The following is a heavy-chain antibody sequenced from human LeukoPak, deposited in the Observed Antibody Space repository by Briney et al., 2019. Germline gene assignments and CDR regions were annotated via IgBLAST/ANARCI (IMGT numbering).Heavy chain of an antibody. Sequence: SETLSLTCTVSGASISSYYWSWLRQPPGQGLERIGYIYYTGSTHYSPSLESRVTISVDTSRNQFSLRLSSLTAADTAVYYCARHHCSGGSCYLSGFDSWGRGTPVTVSS. V-gene: IGHV4-59*08. CDR2: IYYTGST. CDR1: GASISSYY. D-gene: IGHD2-15*01. J-gene: IGHJ4*02. CDR3: ARHHCSGGSCYLSGFDS.